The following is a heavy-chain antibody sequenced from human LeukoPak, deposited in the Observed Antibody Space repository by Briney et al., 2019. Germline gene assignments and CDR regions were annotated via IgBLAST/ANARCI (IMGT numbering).Heavy chain of an antibody. J-gene: IGHJ4*02. D-gene: IGHD5-18*01. Sequence: PSETLSLTCTVSGYSISSGYYWGWIRQPPGKGLEWIGSIYHSGSTYYNPSLKSRVTISVDTSKNQFSLKLSSVTAADTAVYYCARERSHSLDYGAQGPRVPVSS. CDR3: ARERSHSLDY. CDR2: IYHSGST. V-gene: IGHV4-38-2*02. CDR1: GYSISSGYY.